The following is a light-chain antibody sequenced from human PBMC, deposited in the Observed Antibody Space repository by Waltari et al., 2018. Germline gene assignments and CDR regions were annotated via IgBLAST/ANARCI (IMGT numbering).Light chain of an antibody. J-gene: IGKJ1*01. CDR2: AAS. Sequence: AIRMTQSPSSFSASTGDRVTITCRASQGISTYLAWYQQKSGKAPKLLIYAASTLQRGVPSRFSGSGSGTDFTLTISCLQSEDFAIYYCQQYYTYPRTFGQGTKVEV. CDR1: QGISTY. CDR3: QQYYTYPRT. V-gene: IGKV1-8*01.